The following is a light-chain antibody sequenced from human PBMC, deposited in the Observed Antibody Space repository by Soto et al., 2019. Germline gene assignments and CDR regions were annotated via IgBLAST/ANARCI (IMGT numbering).Light chain of an antibody. J-gene: IGLJ2*01. V-gene: IGLV2-8*01. CDR3: SSCANSNDFSVL. CDR1: SSDVGGYNR. Sequence: QSALTQPPSASGAPGQSVTISCTGTSSDVGGYNRVSWYQLHPGKAPKLMIYEVYTRPSGVPDRFSGSKSGNTASLSVSGVQAEDEADYYCSSCANSNDFSVLFGGGTKLTVL. CDR2: EVY.